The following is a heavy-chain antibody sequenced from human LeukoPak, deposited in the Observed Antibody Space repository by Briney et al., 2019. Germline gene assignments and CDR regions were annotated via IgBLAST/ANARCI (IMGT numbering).Heavy chain of an antibody. J-gene: IGHJ4*02. CDR1: GYTFTSYY. Sequence: ASVKVSCKASGYTFTSYYMHWVRQAPGQGLEWMVIINPSGGSTSYAQKFQCRVTMTRDTSTITVYMELSSLRSEYTAVYYCASHWGDIRTGLDYWGQGTLVTVSS. CDR3: ASHWGDIRTGLDY. D-gene: IGHD3-9*01. V-gene: IGHV1-46*01. CDR2: INPSGGST.